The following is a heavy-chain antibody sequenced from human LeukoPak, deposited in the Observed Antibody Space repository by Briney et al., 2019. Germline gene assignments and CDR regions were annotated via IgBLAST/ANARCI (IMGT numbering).Heavy chain of an antibody. Sequence: SVKVSCKASGYTFTSYGISWVRQAPGQGLEWMGGIIPIFGTANYAQKFQGRVTITADESTSTAYMELSSLRSEDTAVYYCAREYYYDSSGYSFIFGIWGQGTMVTVSS. CDR3: AREYYYDSSGYSFIFGI. J-gene: IGHJ3*02. CDR1: GYTFTSYG. V-gene: IGHV1-69*13. D-gene: IGHD3-22*01. CDR2: IIPIFGTA.